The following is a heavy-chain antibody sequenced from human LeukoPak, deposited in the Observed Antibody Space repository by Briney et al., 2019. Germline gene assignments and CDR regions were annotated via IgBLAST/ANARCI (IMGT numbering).Heavy chain of an antibody. Sequence: GGSLRLSCAASGFNFTGYGIHWVRQVPGKGLDWVAVIWCDGKNKHYADSVKGRFTISRDTSKNTVYLQMNSLRAEDTAVYYCTRVSESGNSDYWGQGTLVTVSS. V-gene: IGHV3-33*01. CDR3: TRVSESGNSDY. CDR2: IWCDGKNK. CDR1: GFNFTGYG. J-gene: IGHJ4*02. D-gene: IGHD4-23*01.